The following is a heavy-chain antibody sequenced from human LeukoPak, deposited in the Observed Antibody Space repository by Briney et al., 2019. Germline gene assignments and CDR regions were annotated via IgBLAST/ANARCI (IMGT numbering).Heavy chain of an antibody. D-gene: IGHD2-2*01. CDR1: GFTFSSYW. V-gene: IGHV3-7*01. J-gene: IGHJ4*02. CDR2: IKQDGSEK. CDR3: ARDVHYCSSTSCSLFDY. Sequence: GGSLRLSCAASGFTFSSYWMSWVRQAPGKGLEWVANIKQDGSEKYYVDSVKGRFTIPRDNAKNSLYLQMNSLRAEDTAVYYCARDVHYCSSTSCSLFDYWGQGTLVTVSS.